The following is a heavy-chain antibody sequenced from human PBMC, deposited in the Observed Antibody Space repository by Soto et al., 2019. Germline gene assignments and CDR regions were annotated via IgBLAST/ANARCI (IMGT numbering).Heavy chain of an antibody. CDR1: GYTFNRYQ. CDR2: INPSDGST. CDR3: ARSLYYYGSGTLIAFDI. V-gene: IGHV1-46*02. D-gene: IGHD3-10*01. Sequence: GASVKVSCKASGYTFNRYQMHWVRQAPGEGLEWMGIINPSDGSTSYAQKLQGRVTMTRDTSTSTVYMELNSLRSEDTAVYYCARSLYYYGSGTLIAFDIWGQGTMVTVSS. J-gene: IGHJ3*02.